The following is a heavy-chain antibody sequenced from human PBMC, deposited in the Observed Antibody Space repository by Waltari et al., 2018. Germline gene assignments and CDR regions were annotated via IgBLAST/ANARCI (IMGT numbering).Heavy chain of an antibody. J-gene: IGHJ4*02. Sequence: EGQLCETGGGWIQLGGSRRRCWAASGCTVSSNHRSRVRQAPGKGLEWVSVIYSGGSTYYADSVKGRFTISRDNSKNTLYLQMNSLRAEDTAVYYCATEGVGATGDFDYWGQGTLVTVSS. CDR2: IYSGGST. D-gene: IGHD1-26*01. CDR1: GCTVSSNH. CDR3: ATEGVGATGDFDY. V-gene: IGHV3-53*02.